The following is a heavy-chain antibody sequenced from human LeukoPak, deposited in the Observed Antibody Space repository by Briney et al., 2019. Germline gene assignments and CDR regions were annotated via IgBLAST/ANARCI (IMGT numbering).Heavy chain of an antibody. CDR3: AKETGRYSYGLTDY. J-gene: IGHJ4*02. D-gene: IGHD5-18*01. CDR1: GFTFSSYA. CDR2: ISGSGGST. Sequence: GGSLRLSCVASGFTFSSYAMSWVRQAPGKGLEWVSGISGSGGSTYYADSVKGRFTISRDNSKNTLYLQMNSLRAEDTAVYYCAKETGRYSYGLTDYWGQGTLVTVSS. V-gene: IGHV3-23*01.